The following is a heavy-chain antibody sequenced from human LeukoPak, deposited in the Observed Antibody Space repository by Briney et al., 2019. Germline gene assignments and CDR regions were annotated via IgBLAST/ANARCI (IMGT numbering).Heavy chain of an antibody. V-gene: IGHV3-7*01. CDR1: GFTFSSYW. Sequence: GGSLRLSCAASGFTFSSYWMSWVRQAPGKGLEWVANIKQDGSEKYYVDSVKGRFTISRDNAKNSLYLQMNSLRAEDTAVYYCARDRDSSGWIPTFDYWGQGTQVTVSS. CDR3: ARDRDSSGWIPTFDY. J-gene: IGHJ4*02. CDR2: IKQDGSEK. D-gene: IGHD6-19*01.